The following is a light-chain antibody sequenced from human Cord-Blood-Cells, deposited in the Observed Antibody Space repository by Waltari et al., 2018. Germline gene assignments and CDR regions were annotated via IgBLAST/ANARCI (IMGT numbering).Light chain of an antibody. V-gene: IGLV4-69*01. J-gene: IGLJ3*02. CDR2: LNSDGSH. CDR1: SGHSSYA. CDR3: QTWGTGIWV. Sequence: QLVLTQSPSASASLGASVKLTCTLSSGHSSYAIAWHQQQPEKGPRYLMTLNSDGSHSKGDGIPDPFSGSSSGAERYLTISSLQSEDEADYYCQTWGTGIWVFGGGTKLTVL.